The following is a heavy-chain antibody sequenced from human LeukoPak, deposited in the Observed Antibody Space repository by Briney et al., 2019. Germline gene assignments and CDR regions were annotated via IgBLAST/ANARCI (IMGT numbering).Heavy chain of an antibody. CDR3: SRGSGWLSVY. D-gene: IGHD6-19*01. CDR1: GFTFGDYL. J-gene: IGHJ4*02. CDR2: ISGGTT. Sequence: GGSLRLSCTASGFTFGDYLMSWFRQAPGKGLEWIGFISGGTTEYAASVKGRFTISRDDSTSIAYLQMNSLTTEDTAVYCCSRGSGWLSVYWGQGTLVTVSS. V-gene: IGHV3-49*03.